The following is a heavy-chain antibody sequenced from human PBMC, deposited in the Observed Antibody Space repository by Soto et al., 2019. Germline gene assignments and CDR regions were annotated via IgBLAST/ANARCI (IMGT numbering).Heavy chain of an antibody. CDR3: ASRSSGWYFDY. V-gene: IGHV3-23*01. J-gene: IGHJ4*02. Sequence: EVQLLESGGGLVQPGGSLRLSCAASGFTFSSYAMNWVRQAPGKGLEWVSVISGSGDSTYYADSVKGRFTISRDNSKNTLYLQLNSLIAEDTAVYYFASRSSGWYFDYWGQGTLFTVSS. CDR2: ISGSGDST. D-gene: IGHD6-19*01. CDR1: GFTFSSYA.